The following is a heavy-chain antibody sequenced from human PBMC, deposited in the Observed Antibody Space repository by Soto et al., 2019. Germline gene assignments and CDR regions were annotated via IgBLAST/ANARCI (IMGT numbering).Heavy chain of an antibody. CDR1: GFNFKKFA. CDR3: AKADGEQWLVPHLDN. V-gene: IGHV3-23*01. D-gene: IGHD6-19*01. CDR2: ISCCGGST. J-gene: IGHJ4*02. Sequence: EVQLLESGGGVVQPGGSLRLSCVASGFNFKKFAMAWVRQAPGEGLEWVSGISCCGGSTSYADSVKGRFSIARDDSKNTLSLKMNSLRVEDTAQYYCAKADGEQWLVPHLDNWGKGTLVTVS.